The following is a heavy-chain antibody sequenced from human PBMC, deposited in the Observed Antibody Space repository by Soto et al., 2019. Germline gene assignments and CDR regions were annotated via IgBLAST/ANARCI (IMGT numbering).Heavy chain of an antibody. CDR3: GRVYDFWSGWKGMAGLPYYGMDV. V-gene: IGHV4-4*07. CDR2: IYTSGST. Sequence: SETLSLTCTVSGGSISSYYWSWIRQPAGKGLEWIGRIYTSGSTNYNPSLKSRVTMSVDTSKNQFSLKLSSVTAADTAVYYCGRVYDFWSGWKGMAGLPYYGMDVWGQGTTVTVSS. CDR1: GGSISSYY. D-gene: IGHD3-3*01. J-gene: IGHJ6*02.